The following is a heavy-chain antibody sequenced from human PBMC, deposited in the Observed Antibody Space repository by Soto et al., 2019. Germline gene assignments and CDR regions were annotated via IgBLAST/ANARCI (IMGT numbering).Heavy chain of an antibody. D-gene: IGHD3-3*01. Sequence: EVQLVESGGGLVQTGGYLRLSCAASGCTFSSYSMCWVRQAPGKGLEWISYISKSSSEIFYRDSVKGRFTISRDNAKNSLHLQMNSLRDEDTALYYCARAGDFRTAEKYGLDGWGRGTTVTVSS. V-gene: IGHV3-48*02. J-gene: IGHJ6*02. CDR2: ISKSSSEI. CDR1: GCTFSSYS. CDR3: ARAGDFRTAEKYGLDG.